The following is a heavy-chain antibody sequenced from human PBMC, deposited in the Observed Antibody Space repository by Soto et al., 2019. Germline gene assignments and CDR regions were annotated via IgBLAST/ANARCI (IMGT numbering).Heavy chain of an antibody. V-gene: IGHV1-18*04. CDR2: ISAYNGNT. CDR1: GYTFTSYG. Sequence: QVQLVQSGAEVKKPGASVKVSCKASGYTFTSYGISWVRQAPGQGLEWMGWISAYNGNTNYAQKLQGRVTMTTDTSTSTAYMELRSLRSDDTAVYYCARDWGGADYGVRDAYYYYGMDVWGQGTTVTVSS. J-gene: IGHJ6*02. CDR3: ARDWGGADYGVRDAYYYYGMDV. D-gene: IGHD4-17*01.